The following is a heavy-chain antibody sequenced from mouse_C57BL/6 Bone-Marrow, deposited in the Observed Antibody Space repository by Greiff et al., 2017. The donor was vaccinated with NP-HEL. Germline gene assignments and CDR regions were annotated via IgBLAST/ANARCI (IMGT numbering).Heavy chain of an antibody. D-gene: IGHD1-1*01. CDR2: IDPETGGT. CDR3: TPRGGTTVVAKGKAYYFDY. CDR1: GYTFTDYE. V-gene: IGHV1-15*01. Sequence: QVHVKQSGAELVRPGASVTLSCKASGYTFTDYEMHWVKQTPVHGLEWIGAIDPETGGTAYNQKFKGKAILTADKSSSTAYMELRSLTSEDSAVYYCTPRGGTTVVAKGKAYYFDYWGQGTTLTVSS. J-gene: IGHJ2*01.